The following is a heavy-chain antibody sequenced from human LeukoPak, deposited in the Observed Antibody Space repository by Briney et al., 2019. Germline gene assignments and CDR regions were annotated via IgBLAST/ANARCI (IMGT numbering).Heavy chain of an antibody. CDR3: AKQDVRRILSAAGQRAFTV. V-gene: IGHV1-69*01. J-gene: IGHJ3*01. D-gene: IGHD6-13*01. CDR2: IIPIFGTT. Sequence: SVKVSCKASGVTSSSYAINWVRQAPGQGLEWMGGIIPIFGTTDYAQKFQGRVTITADASTRTAYMDLSSPTPQDTAVYFCAKQDVRRILSAAGQRAFTVWGQGTTVTVS. CDR1: GVTSSSYA.